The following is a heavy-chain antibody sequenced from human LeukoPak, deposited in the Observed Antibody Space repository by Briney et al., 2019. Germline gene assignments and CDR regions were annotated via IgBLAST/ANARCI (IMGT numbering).Heavy chain of an antibody. CDR2: MNPNSGNT. D-gene: IGHD3-22*01. CDR3: ARGLRFLYYYDSSGYYPLDY. Sequence: ASVQFSCKASGYTFTSYDINWVRQATGQGLEWMGWMNPNSGNTGYAQKLQGRVTMTRNTSISTAYMELSSLRSEDTAVYYCARGLRFLYYYDSSGYYPLDYWGQGTLVTVSS. J-gene: IGHJ4*02. CDR1: GYTFTSYD. V-gene: IGHV1-8*01.